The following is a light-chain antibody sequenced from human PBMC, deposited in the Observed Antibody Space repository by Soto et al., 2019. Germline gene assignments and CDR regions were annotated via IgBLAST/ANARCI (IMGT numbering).Light chain of an antibody. Sequence: SYELTQPPSVSVSPGQTASITCSGDKLGDKYACWYQQKPGQSPVLVIYQDTKRPSGIPERFSGSNSGYTATLTISGTQAMDEADYYCQAWDSSLRVFGGGTKLTVL. J-gene: IGLJ2*01. V-gene: IGLV3-1*01. CDR2: QDT. CDR3: QAWDSSLRV. CDR1: KLGDKY.